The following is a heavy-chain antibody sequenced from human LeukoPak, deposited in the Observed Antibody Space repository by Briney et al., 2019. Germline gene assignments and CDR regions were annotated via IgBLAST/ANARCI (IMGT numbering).Heavy chain of an antibody. CDR2: ISERGGST. Sequence: GGSLRLSCVVSGISLSNYAMTWVRQAPGKGLEWVSYISERGGSTTYADSVKGRFTISRDTSLNTLYLQMNNLRAEDTAVYFCVKRGVVIRGLLVIGYHQEAYHYDFWGQGVLVTVSS. D-gene: IGHD3-10*01. J-gene: IGHJ4*02. V-gene: IGHV3-23*01. CDR3: VKRGVVIRGLLVIGYHQEAYHYDF. CDR1: GISLSNYA.